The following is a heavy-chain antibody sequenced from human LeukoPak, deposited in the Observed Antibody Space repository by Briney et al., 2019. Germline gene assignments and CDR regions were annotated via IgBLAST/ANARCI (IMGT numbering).Heavy chain of an antibody. CDR1: GGSFSGYY. D-gene: IGHD3-22*01. CDR2: INHSGST. J-gene: IGHJ4*02. V-gene: IGHV4-34*01. CDR3: ARGGYYYDSSGYSGFDY. Sequence: SETLSLTCAVYGGSFSGYYWSWIRQPPGKGLEWIGEINHSGSTNYNPSLKSRVTISVDTSKNQFSLKLSSVTAEDTAVYYCARGGYYYDSSGYSGFDYWGQGTLVTVSS.